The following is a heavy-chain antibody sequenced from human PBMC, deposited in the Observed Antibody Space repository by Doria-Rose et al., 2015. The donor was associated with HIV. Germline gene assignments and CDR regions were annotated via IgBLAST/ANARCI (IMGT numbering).Heavy chain of an antibody. CDR2: IYYSGST. Sequence: QVQLQESGPGLVRPSETLSLTCTVSGGSISSYYWSWIRQPPGQGLAWIGSIYYSGSTNYIHSLKSRVTISVDTSKNQFSLKLSSVTAADTAVYYCARVAVLPTQSGVHWYFTLWGRGTLVTVSS. V-gene: IGHV4-59*01. J-gene: IGHJ2*01. D-gene: IGHD2-15*01. CDR3: ARVAVLPTQSGVHWYFTL. CDR1: GGSISSYY.